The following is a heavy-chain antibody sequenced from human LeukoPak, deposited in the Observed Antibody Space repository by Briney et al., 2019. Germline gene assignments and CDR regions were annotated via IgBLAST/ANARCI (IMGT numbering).Heavy chain of an antibody. CDR1: GFTFSSYA. Sequence: GRSLRLSCAASGFTFSSYAMHWVRQAPGKGLEWVAVISYDGSNKYYADSVKGRFTISRDNSKNTLYLQMNSLRAEDTAVYYCARESDWNDVYYFGYWGQGTLVTVSS. V-gene: IGHV3-30-3*01. J-gene: IGHJ4*02. D-gene: IGHD1-1*01. CDR3: ARESDWNDVYYFGY. CDR2: ISYDGSNK.